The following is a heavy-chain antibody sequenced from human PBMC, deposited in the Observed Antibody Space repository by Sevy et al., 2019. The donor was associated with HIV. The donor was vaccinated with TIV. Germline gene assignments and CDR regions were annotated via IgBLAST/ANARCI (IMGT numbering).Heavy chain of an antibody. V-gene: IGHV1-24*01. Sequence: ASVKVSCKVSGYTLTELSMHWVRQAPGKGLEWMGGFDPEDGETIYAQKFQGRVTMTEDTSTATAYMELSSLRSEDTAVYYCATPRGYDSSGYYYDAFDIWGQGTMVTVSS. J-gene: IGHJ3*02. CDR3: ATPRGYDSSGYYYDAFDI. CDR2: FDPEDGET. CDR1: GYTLTELS. D-gene: IGHD3-22*01.